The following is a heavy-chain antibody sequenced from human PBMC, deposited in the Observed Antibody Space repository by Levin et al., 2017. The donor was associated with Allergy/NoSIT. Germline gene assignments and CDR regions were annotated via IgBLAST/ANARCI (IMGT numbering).Heavy chain of an antibody. Sequence: AGGSLRLSCTVSGGSISSYYWSWIRQPPGKGLEWIGYIYYSGSTNYNPSLKSRVTISVDTSKNQFSLKLSSVTAADTAVYYCARVKVVAARHDAFDIWGQGTMVTVSS. CDR1: GGSISSYY. D-gene: IGHD2-15*01. CDR2: IYYSGST. V-gene: IGHV4-59*01. CDR3: ARVKVVAARHDAFDI. J-gene: IGHJ3*02.